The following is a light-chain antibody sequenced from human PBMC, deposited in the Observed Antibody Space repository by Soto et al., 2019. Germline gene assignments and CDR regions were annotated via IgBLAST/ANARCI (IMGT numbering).Light chain of an antibody. CDR1: QSISSYY. CDR2: DAS. V-gene: IGKV3-20*01. Sequence: EIVLTQSPGTLSLSPGERATLSCRASQSISSYYLAWYQQKPGQPPRLLIYDASSRATAIPDRFRGSGSGTDFTLTISRLEPEDFAVYCCQHYGSSRTFGQGTKVDIK. J-gene: IGKJ1*01. CDR3: QHYGSSRT.